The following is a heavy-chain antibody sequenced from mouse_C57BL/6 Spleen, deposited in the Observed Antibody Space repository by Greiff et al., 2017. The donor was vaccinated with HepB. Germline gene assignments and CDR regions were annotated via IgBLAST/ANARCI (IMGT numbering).Heavy chain of an antibody. J-gene: IGHJ2*01. Sequence: QVQLKQPGAELVKPGASVKMSCKASGYTFTSYWITWVKQRPGQGLEWIGDIYPGSGSTNYNEKFKSKATLTVDTSSSTAYMQLSSLTSEDSAVYYCARAFTTVDYFDYWGQGTTLTVSS. CDR1: GYTFTSYW. D-gene: IGHD1-1*01. CDR3: ARAFTTVDYFDY. V-gene: IGHV1-55*01. CDR2: IYPGSGST.